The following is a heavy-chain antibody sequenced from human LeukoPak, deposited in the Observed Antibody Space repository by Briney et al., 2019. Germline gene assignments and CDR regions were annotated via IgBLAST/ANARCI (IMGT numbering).Heavy chain of an antibody. CDR2: IWYDGSNK. CDR3: AKGTTYYDILTGYGYPYYFDY. Sequence: PGGSLRLSCAASGFTFKNYGMHWVRQAPGKGLEWVAVIWYDGSNKIYADSVKGRFTVSRDNSKNTLYMQMNSLRAEDTAVYYCAKGTTYYDILTGYGYPYYFDYWGQGTLVTVSS. V-gene: IGHV3-33*06. J-gene: IGHJ4*02. CDR1: GFTFKNYG. D-gene: IGHD3-9*01.